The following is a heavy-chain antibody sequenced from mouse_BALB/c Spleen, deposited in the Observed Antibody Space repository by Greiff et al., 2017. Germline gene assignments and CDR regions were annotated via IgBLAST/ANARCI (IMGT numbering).Heavy chain of an antibody. D-gene: IGHD1-1*01. CDR3: ARSRSTTGYAMDY. Sequence: EVQLVESGGGLVQPGGSLKLSCAASGFTFSSYTMSWVRQTPEKRLEWVAYISNGGGSTYYPDTVKGRFTISRDNAKNTLYLQMSSLKSEDTAMYYCARSRSTTGYAMDYWGQGTSVTVSS. J-gene: IGHJ4*01. CDR2: ISNGGGST. CDR1: GFTFSSYT. V-gene: IGHV5-12-2*01.